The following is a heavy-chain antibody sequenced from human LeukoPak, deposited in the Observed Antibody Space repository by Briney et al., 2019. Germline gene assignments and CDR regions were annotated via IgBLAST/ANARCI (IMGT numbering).Heavy chain of an antibody. D-gene: IGHD6-13*01. Sequence: RGESLKISCKGSGYSFTSYWIGWVRQMPGKGLEWMGIIYPGDSDTRYSPSFQGQVTISADKSISTAYLQWSSLKASDTAMYYCARHPIRYSSSWYTDYWGQGTLVTVSS. CDR1: GYSFTSYW. CDR2: IYPGDSDT. J-gene: IGHJ4*02. CDR3: ARHPIRYSSSWYTDY. V-gene: IGHV5-51*01.